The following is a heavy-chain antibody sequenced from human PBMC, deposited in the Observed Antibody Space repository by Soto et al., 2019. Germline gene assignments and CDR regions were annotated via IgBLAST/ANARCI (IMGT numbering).Heavy chain of an antibody. V-gene: IGHV3-23*04. J-gene: IGHJ3*02. CDR3: AKDKSGYDLWAFDM. Sequence: ELHVVESGGGLVQPGGSLRLSCVASGFTFSNYAMNWVRQAPGRGLEWVSSIIGSGGRTNYADSVKGRFTISRDNSKSTVFLKMNSLRAEDTAVYYCAKDKSGYDLWAFDMWGQGTMVTVSS. CDR2: IIGSGGRT. CDR1: GFTFSNYA. D-gene: IGHD5-12*01.